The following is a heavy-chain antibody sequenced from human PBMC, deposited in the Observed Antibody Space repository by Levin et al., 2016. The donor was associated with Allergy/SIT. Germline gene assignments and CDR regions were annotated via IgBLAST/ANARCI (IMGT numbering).Heavy chain of an antibody. Sequence: WIRQPPGKGLEWVSSISSSSSYIYYADSVKGRFTISRDNAKNSLYLQMNSLRAEDTAVYYCARDSDVLRFLEYRYYYYGMDVWGQGTTVTVSS. J-gene: IGHJ6*02. V-gene: IGHV3-21*01. CDR3: ARDSDVLRFLEYRYYYYGMDV. D-gene: IGHD3-3*01. CDR2: ISSSSSYI.